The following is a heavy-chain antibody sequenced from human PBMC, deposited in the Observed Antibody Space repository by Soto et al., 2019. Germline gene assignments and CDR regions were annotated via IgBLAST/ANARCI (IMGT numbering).Heavy chain of an antibody. CDR1: GFTFSMYS. D-gene: IGHD2-21*02. J-gene: IGHJ6*02. V-gene: IGHV3-7*03. CDR2: IPQDGVDG. Sequence: PGGSLRLSCEVSGFTFSMYSMSWVRQTPGKGLEWVAKIPQDGVDGHYADSVKGRFTISRDNGKNSLCLQMNNLRAEDTAVYYCARDHLILPAHDFFYGSDVWGRGATVTVSS. CDR3: ARDHLILPAHDFFYGSDV.